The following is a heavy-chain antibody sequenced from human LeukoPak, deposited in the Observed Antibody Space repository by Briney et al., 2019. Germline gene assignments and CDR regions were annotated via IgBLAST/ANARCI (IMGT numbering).Heavy chain of an antibody. CDR3: ARKTYYDILTGYYPALDI. J-gene: IGHJ3*02. V-gene: IGHV1-8*01. Sequence: ASVKVSCKASGYTFTSDDINWVRQATGQDLEWMGWMNTNSGNTGYAQKFQGRVTMTRNIATSTAYMELSSLRSEDTAVYYCARKTYYDILTGYYPALDIWGQGTVVTVSS. CDR1: GYTFTSDD. CDR2: MNTNSGNT. D-gene: IGHD3-9*01.